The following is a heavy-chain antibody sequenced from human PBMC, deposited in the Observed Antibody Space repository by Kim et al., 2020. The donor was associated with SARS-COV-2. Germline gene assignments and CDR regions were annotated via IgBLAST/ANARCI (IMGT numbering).Heavy chain of an antibody. J-gene: IGHJ4*02. D-gene: IGHD7-27*01. CDR3: ASAPTGDPLDY. Sequence: TYFSPSLTSRLTISVDTSKNQFSLKLTSVTAADMAVYYCASAPTGDPLDYWGQGTLVTVSS. CDR2: T. V-gene: IGHV4-30-2*05.